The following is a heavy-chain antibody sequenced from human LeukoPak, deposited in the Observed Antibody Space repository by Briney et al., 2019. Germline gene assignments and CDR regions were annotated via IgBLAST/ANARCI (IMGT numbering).Heavy chain of an antibody. V-gene: IGHV3-21*01. J-gene: IGHJ4*02. CDR3: ARVTYDILTGSTFDY. D-gene: IGHD3-9*01. CDR2: ISSSSSYI. Sequence: GGSLRLSCAASGFTFSSYSMNWVRQAPGKGLERVSSISSSSSYIYYADSVKGRFTISRDNAKNSLYLQMNSLRAEDTAVYYCARVTYDILTGSTFDYWGQGTLVTVSS. CDR1: GFTFSSYS.